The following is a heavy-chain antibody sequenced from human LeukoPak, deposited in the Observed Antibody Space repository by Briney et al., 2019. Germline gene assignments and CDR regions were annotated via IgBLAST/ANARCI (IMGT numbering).Heavy chain of an antibody. CDR1: GFTFSSYG. J-gene: IGHJ4*02. D-gene: IGHD3-9*01. CDR3: AKGSRDYDILTGYIWVDY. CDR2: ISYDGSNK. V-gene: IGHV3-30*18. Sequence: PGGSLRLSCAASGFTFSSYGMHWVRQAPGKGLEWVAVISYDGSNKYYADSVKGRFTISRDNSKNTLYLQMNSLRAEDTAVYYCAKGSRDYDILTGYIWVDYWGQGTLVTVSS.